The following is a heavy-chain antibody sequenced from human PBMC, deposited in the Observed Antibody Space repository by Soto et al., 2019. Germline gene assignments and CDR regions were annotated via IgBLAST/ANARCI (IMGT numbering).Heavy chain of an antibody. D-gene: IGHD3-22*01. CDR3: ARSGSGYYLYYFDY. Sequence: SETLSLTCTVSGGSISSYYWSWIRQPAGKGLEWIGRIYTSGSTDYNPSLKSRVTLSVDTSKNQFSLRLSYTTAADTAVYYYARSGSGYYLYYFDYWGQGTLVTVSS. CDR1: GGSISSYY. J-gene: IGHJ4*02. CDR2: IYTSGST. V-gene: IGHV4-4*07.